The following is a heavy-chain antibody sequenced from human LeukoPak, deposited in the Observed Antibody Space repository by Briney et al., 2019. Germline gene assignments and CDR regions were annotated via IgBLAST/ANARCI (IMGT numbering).Heavy chain of an antibody. J-gene: IGHJ4*02. CDR2: ISGSGGST. Sequence: GGSLRLSCAASGFTFSSYAMSWVRQAPGKGLEWVPAISGSGGSTYYADSVKGRFTISRDNSKNTLYLQMNSLRAEDTAVYYCARKYYYDSSGYYNDYWGQGTLVTVSS. CDR1: GFTFSSYA. V-gene: IGHV3-23*01. D-gene: IGHD3-22*01. CDR3: ARKYYYDSSGYYNDY.